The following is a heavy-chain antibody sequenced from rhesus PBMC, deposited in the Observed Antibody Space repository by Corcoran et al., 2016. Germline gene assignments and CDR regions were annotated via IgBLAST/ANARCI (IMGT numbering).Heavy chain of an antibody. D-gene: IGHD4-11*01. CDR1: GYSISSGYD. V-gene: IGHV4-127*01. J-gene: IGHJ4*01. Sequence: QVQLQESGPGLVKPSETLSLTCAVSGYSISSGYDWSWIRQPPGKGLGWMGYIGGRSGIPNSNPSLKSRVTISKDTSKNQFSLKLGSVTAADTAVYYGAREATNFDFWGQGVLVTVSS. CDR3: AREATNFDF. CDR2: IGGRSGIP.